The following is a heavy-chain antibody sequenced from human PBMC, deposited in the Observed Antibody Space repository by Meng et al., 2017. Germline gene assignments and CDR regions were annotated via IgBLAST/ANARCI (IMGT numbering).Heavy chain of an antibody. CDR1: VFTFSSYS. CDR2: ISSSINYI. CDR3: ARDLYSSGSLDH. J-gene: IGHJ4*02. Sequence: LSLTCAASVFTFSSYSMNWVRQAPGQGLEWVSSISSSINYIYYADSLKGRFTISRDNAKNSLYLQMNSLRAEDTAVYYCARDLYSSGSLDHWGQGTLVTVSS. D-gene: IGHD6-19*01. V-gene: IGHV3-21*01.